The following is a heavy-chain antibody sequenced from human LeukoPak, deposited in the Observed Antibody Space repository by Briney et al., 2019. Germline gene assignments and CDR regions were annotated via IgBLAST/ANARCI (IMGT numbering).Heavy chain of an antibody. CDR1: GGSISSSSYY. J-gene: IGHJ5*02. D-gene: IGHD6-19*01. CDR2: IYYSGST. Sequence: PSETLSFTCTVSGGSISSSSYYWGWIRQPPGKGLEWIGSIYYSGSTYYNPSLKSRVTISVDTSKNQFSLKLSSVTAADTAVYYCARDGARIAVAGTNWFDPWGQGTLVTVSS. CDR3: ARDGARIAVAGTNWFDP. V-gene: IGHV4-39*07.